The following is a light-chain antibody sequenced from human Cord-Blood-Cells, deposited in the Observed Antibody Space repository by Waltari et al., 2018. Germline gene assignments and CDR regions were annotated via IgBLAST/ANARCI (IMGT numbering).Light chain of an antibody. CDR2: EGS. V-gene: IGLV2-23*01. CDR1: SSDVGSDNL. CDR3: CSYAGSSTNVV. J-gene: IGLJ2*01. Sequence: QSALTQPASVSGSPGQSITISCTGTSSDVGSDNLGYWYQQHPGKAPKLLIYEGSKRPSGVSNRFSGSKSGNTASLTISGLQAEDEADYYCCSYAGSSTNVVFGGGTKLTVL.